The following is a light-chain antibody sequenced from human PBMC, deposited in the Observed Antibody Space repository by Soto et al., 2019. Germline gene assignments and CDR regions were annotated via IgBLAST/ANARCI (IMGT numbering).Light chain of an antibody. V-gene: IGLV4-69*01. CDR2: VNSDGSH. J-gene: IGLJ3*02. Sequence: QAVLTQSPSASASLGASVKLTCTLSSGHRSYTIAWHQQQPEKGPRYLMKVNSDGSHTKGDGIPDRFAGSSSGADRYLTISSLQSGDEADYFCQTWGTGVQVFGGGTKLNVL. CDR3: QTWGTGVQV. CDR1: SGHRSYT.